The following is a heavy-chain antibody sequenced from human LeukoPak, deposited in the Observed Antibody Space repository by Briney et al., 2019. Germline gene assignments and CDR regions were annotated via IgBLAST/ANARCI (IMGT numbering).Heavy chain of an antibody. J-gene: IGHJ6*03. CDR2: IYHSGST. D-gene: IGHD2-2*01. CDR1: GYSFSSGYY. CDR3: ARQVPAAPPYYYYMDV. V-gene: IGHV4-38-2*01. Sequence: PSETLSLTCAVSGYSFSSGYYWGWIRQPPGEGLEWIGSIYHSGSTYYNPSLKSRVTISVDTSKNQFSLKLSSVTAADTAVYYCARQVPAAPPYYYYMDVWGKGTTVTVSS.